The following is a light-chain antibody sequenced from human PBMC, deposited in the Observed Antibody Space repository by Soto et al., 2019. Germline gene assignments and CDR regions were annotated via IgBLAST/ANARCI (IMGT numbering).Light chain of an antibody. CDR3: QQYNHYPYT. CDR2: KAS. J-gene: IGKJ2*01. V-gene: IGKV1-5*03. CDR1: QSLSGW. Sequence: DIPMTQSPSTLSESVGDRVTITCRASQSLSGWLAWYQQKPGKAPKLLIHKASTLESGVPSRFSGSGSGAEFTLIISSLQPEDFATYYCQQYNHYPYTFGQGTKLEIK.